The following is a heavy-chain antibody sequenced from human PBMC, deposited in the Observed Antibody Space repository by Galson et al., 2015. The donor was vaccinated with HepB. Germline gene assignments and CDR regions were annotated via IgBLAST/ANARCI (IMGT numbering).Heavy chain of an antibody. CDR1: GFTFSSYG. Sequence: SLRLSCAASGFTFSSYGMHWVRQAPGKGLEWVAVIWYDGSNKYYADSVKGRFTISRDNSKNTLYLQMNSLRAEDTAVYYCARDPCSSTSCYPDYWGQGTLVTVSS. CDR2: IWYDGSNK. D-gene: IGHD2-2*01. V-gene: IGHV3-33*01. CDR3: ARDPCSSTSCYPDY. J-gene: IGHJ4*02.